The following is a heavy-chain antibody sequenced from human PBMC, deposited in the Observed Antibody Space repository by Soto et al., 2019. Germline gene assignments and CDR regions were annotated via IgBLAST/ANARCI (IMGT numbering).Heavy chain of an antibody. Sequence: GGSLRLSCAASGFTVSSNYMSWVRQAPGKGLEWVSVIYSGGSTYYADSVKGRFTISRDNSKNTLYLQMNSLRAEDTAVYYCASRSVVVVAATESYFDYWGQGTLVTVSS. CDR1: GFTVSSNY. V-gene: IGHV3-53*01. J-gene: IGHJ4*02. CDR3: ASRSVVVVAATESYFDY. CDR2: IYSGGST. D-gene: IGHD2-15*01.